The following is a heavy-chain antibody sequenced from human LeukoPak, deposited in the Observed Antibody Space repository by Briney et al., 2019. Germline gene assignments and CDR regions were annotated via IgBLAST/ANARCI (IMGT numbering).Heavy chain of an antibody. Sequence: GGSLRLSCAASGFAFNTYSMNWVRQAPGKGLEWVSFIFSSSTYIYYTDSVKGRFTISRENARNSLYLQMDNLRAEDTGVYYCARDFYDGFALDYWGQGTLVTVSS. CDR3: ARDFYDGFALDY. CDR1: GFAFNTYS. J-gene: IGHJ4*02. CDR2: IFSSSTYI. V-gene: IGHV3-21*03. D-gene: IGHD2/OR15-2a*01.